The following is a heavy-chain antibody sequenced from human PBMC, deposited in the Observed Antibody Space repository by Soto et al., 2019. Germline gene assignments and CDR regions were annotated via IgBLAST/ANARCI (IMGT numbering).Heavy chain of an antibody. V-gene: IGHV1-18*01. CDR3: ARDRTSYGSGMGYYGMDV. J-gene: IGHJ6*02. D-gene: IGHD3-10*01. CDR1: GYTFTSYG. CDR2: TSAYNGNA. Sequence: GASVKVSCKASGYTFTSYGISWVRQAPGQGLEWMGWTSAYNGNANYAQKLQGRVTMTTDTSTSTAYMELRSLRSDDTAVYYCARDRTSYGSGMGYYGMDVWGQGTTVTVSS.